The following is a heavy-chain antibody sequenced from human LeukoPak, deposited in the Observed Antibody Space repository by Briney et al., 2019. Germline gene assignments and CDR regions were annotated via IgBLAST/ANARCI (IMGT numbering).Heavy chain of an antibody. CDR1: GGSISSSNYY. CDR2: IYYRGST. V-gene: IGHV4-39*01. CDR3: ARHGYCSGGSCYSWGYYYYMDA. D-gene: IGHD2-15*01. Sequence: SETLSLTCTVSGGSISSSNYYWGWIRQPPGKGLEWIGSIYYRGSTYYNPSLMSRVTIFVDTSKNQFSLKLSSVTAADTAVYYCARHGYCSGGSCYSWGYYYYMDAWGKGTTVTISS. J-gene: IGHJ6*03.